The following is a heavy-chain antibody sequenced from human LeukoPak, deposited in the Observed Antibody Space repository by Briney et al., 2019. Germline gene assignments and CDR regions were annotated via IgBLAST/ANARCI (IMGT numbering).Heavy chain of an antibody. D-gene: IGHD3-10*01. CDR2: IYDSGST. Sequence: SETLSLTCTASGGSINSYYWSWIRQPPGKGLEWIGYIYDSGSTNYNPSLKSRVTIAVDTSKSQFSLKLSSVTAADTAIYYCARGGYYGSGNDFRFDPWGQGTLVTVSS. CDR3: ARGGYYGSGNDFRFDP. J-gene: IGHJ5*02. CDR1: GGSINSYY. V-gene: IGHV4-59*01.